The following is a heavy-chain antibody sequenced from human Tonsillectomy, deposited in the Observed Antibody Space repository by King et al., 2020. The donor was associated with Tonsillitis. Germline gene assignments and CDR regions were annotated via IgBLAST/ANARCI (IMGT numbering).Heavy chain of an antibody. CDR1: GYSFNGCY. V-gene: IGHV1-2*02. CDR3: ARDVVWDGDSYSWFDD. J-gene: IGHJ4*02. Sequence: QLVQSGTEVKKPAASVTVSCRASGYSFNGCYVHWVRQAPGQGLEWMGWINCHSGDTKYAQKFQGRVTMTRDTSSSTAYMELSGLRSDDTAVYYCARDVVWDGDSYSWFDDWGQGTLVTVSS. CDR2: INCHSGDT. D-gene: IGHD5-24*01.